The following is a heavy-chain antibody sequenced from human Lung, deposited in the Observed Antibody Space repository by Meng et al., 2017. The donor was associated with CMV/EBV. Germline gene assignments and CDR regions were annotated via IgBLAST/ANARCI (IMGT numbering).Heavy chain of an antibody. Sequence: GGSXRLXCAGSGFTISNAKISWVRQAPGKGLEWVARIKPTTEHETIDYAAPVEGRFTISRDDSRNTVYLQMNSLKSEDTAVYFCTTVNWNYYDYWGQGT. CDR1: GFTISNAK. V-gene: IGHV3-15*01. J-gene: IGHJ4*02. D-gene: IGHD1-1*01. CDR3: TTVNWNYYDY. CDR2: IKPTTEHETI.